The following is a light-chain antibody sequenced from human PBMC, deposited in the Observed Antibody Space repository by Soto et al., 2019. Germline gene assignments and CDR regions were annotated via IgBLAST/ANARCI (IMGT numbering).Light chain of an antibody. V-gene: IGKV1-5*01. J-gene: IGKJ1*01. CDR3: QQYNTYSPT. CDR2: DAS. Sequence: DIQMTQSPSTLSASLGDRVTITCRASQSISSWLAWYQQKPGQAPRLLIYDASSMESGVPSRFSGSGSGTEFTLTISSLQPDDFATYYCQQYNTYSPTFGQGTKVDIK. CDR1: QSISSW.